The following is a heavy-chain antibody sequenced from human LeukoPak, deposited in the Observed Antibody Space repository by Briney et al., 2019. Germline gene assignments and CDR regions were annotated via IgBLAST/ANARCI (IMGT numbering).Heavy chain of an antibody. J-gene: IGHJ4*02. CDR3: AKGAYDCIEIAYFDY. Sequence: GGSLRLSCAASGFTFSNYAMNWVRQAPGKGLEWVAVLIGSSGATDYADSVKGRFTISRDNSKNTLFLQMNSLSAEDTAIYYCAKGAYDCIEIAYFDYWGQGALVTVSS. D-gene: IGHD5-12*01. V-gene: IGHV3-23*01. CDR1: GFTFSNYA. CDR2: LIGSSGAT.